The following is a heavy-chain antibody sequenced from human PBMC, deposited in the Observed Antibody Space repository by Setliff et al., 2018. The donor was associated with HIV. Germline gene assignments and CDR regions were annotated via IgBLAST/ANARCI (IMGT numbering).Heavy chain of an antibody. CDR3: ARWVYNSAWSLDY. V-gene: IGHV4-34*01. Sequence: SETLSLTCAVYGGSFSGYYWSWIRQPPGKGLEWIGEFNHGRSTNNNPSLKSRVTISGDTSKSQFSLKLTSVTAADTAVYYCARWVYNSAWSLDYWGQGTLVTVSS. J-gene: IGHJ4*02. CDR2: FNHGRST. CDR1: GGSFSGYY. D-gene: IGHD6-19*01.